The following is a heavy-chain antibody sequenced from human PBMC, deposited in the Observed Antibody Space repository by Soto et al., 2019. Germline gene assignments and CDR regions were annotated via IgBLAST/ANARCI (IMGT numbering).Heavy chain of an antibody. CDR1: GFTFRSYG. J-gene: IGHJ3*01. V-gene: IGHV3-30*18. Sequence: QVQLVESGGGVVQPGRSLRLSCEGSGFTFRSYGMHWARQAPGKGLEWVATISYDGSGKYYAASVKGRFAISRDNPKNTLYLQMDSLRAEDTAVYYCAKETYDLNAFDVWGRGTMVTVSS. D-gene: IGHD3-22*01. CDR3: AKETYDLNAFDV. CDR2: ISYDGSGK.